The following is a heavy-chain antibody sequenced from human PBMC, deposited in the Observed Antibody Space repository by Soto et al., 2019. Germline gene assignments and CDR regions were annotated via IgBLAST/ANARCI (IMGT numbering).Heavy chain of an antibody. Sequence: SETLSLTCTVSGGSIISDSYYWGWIRQSPEKGLEWIAIISYSGSTYYNPTLKSRLIISVDTSKSQFSLKLSSVLAADTAVYYCANVPDFWGQGTLVTVTS. CDR1: GGSIISDSYY. D-gene: IGHD2-2*01. V-gene: IGHV4-39*07. CDR3: ANVPDF. CDR2: ISYSGST. J-gene: IGHJ4*02.